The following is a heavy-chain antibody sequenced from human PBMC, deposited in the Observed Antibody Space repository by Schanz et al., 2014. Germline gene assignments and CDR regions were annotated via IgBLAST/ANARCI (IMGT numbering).Heavy chain of an antibody. J-gene: IGHJ5*02. V-gene: IGHV3-7*04. CDR2: IKQDESEK. CDR1: GFTFSNYW. Sequence: EVQLVESGGGLVQPGGSLRLSCAASGFTFSNYWMTWVRQAPGKGLEWVANIKQDESEKYYVDSVKGRFTISRDNAKNSLFLHMNSLRAEDTAVYCCVRDILHRVYDSGSPWGQGTLVTVSS. D-gene: IGHD3-10*01. CDR3: VRDILHRVYDSGSP.